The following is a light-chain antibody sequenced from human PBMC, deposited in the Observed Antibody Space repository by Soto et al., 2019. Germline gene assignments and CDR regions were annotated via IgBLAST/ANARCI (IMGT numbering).Light chain of an antibody. V-gene: IGKV3-15*01. CDR3: QQYDIGPPYT. CDR1: QSVVTN. Sequence: VMTLYPVSLPDTLGHPASISCRASQSVVTNLAWYQQKPGQAPRLLIYDASTRATGIPPRFSGGGSGTEFTVTISSLQSEDFAIYYCQQYDIGPPYTFGQGTKVDIK. J-gene: IGKJ2*01. CDR2: DAS.